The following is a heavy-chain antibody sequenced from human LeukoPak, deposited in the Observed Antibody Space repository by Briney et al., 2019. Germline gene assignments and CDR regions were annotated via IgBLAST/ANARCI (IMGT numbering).Heavy chain of an antibody. D-gene: IGHD2-2*01. CDR3: AREASLYCSSTSCYGWFDP. V-gene: IGHV1-18*01. CDR1: GYTFTSYG. CDR2: ISAYNGNT. Sequence: ASVNVSFTASGYTFTSYGISWVRQAPGQGLEWMGWISAYNGNTNYAQKLQGRVTMTTDTSTSTAYMELRSLRSDDTAVYYCAREASLYCSSTSCYGWFDPWGQGTLVTVSS. J-gene: IGHJ5*02.